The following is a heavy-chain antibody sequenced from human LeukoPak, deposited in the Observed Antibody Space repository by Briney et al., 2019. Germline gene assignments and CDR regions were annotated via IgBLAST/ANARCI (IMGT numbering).Heavy chain of an antibody. V-gene: IGHV4-39*07. D-gene: IGHD6-19*01. J-gene: IGHJ3*02. Sequence: SETLSLTCTVSGGSISSSSYYWGWIRQPPGKGLEWIGSIYYSGSTYYNPSLKSRVTISVDTSKNQFSLKLSSVTAEDTAVYYCARGGGSGRWGSGFDMWGQGTMVTVSS. CDR3: ARGGGSGRWGSGFDM. CDR2: IYYSGST. CDR1: GGSISSSSYY.